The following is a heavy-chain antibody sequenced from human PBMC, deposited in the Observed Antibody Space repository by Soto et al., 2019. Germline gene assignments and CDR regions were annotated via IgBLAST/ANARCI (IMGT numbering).Heavy chain of an antibody. Sequence: SETLSLTCAVSGGPITSMTYSWGWIRQPPGKTLEWIGTIYYHGNTYSNPSLKSRVTISVDTSNNQLSLKLRSVTAADTAVYYCARHDGFSSGWIFDYWGHGTLVTVSS. D-gene: IGHD6-19*01. CDR3: ARHDGFSSGWIFDY. J-gene: IGHJ4*01. CDR1: GGPITSMTYS. CDR2: IYYHGNT. V-gene: IGHV4-39*01.